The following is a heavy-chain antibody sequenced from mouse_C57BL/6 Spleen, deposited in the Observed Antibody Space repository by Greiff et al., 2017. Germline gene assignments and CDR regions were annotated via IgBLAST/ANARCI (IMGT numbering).Heavy chain of an antibody. CDR2: ISSGSSTI. CDR1: GFTFSDYG. D-gene: IGHD2-1*01. J-gene: IGHJ2*01. V-gene: IGHV5-17*01. CDR3: ARMDYYGNYVNY. Sequence: EVQLVESGGGLVKPGGSLKLSCAASGFTFSDYGLHWVRQAPEKGLEWVAYISSGSSTIYYADTVKGRFTISRDNAKNTLFLQMTSLRSEDTAMYYCARMDYYGNYVNYWGQGTTLTVSS.